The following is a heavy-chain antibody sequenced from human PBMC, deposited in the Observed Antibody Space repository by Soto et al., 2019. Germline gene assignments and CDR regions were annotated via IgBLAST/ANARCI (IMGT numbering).Heavy chain of an antibody. D-gene: IGHD6-19*01. Sequence: PSETLSLTCTVSGVSISRGGYYWSWIRQHPGKGLEWIGDIFYSGNPQYNPSLKSRVTISVDASKNQFSLKLSSVTAADTAVYYCASGQYSSAWYRAEYFQLWGQGTLVTVAS. CDR2: IFYSGNP. V-gene: IGHV4-31*03. CDR3: ASGQYSSAWYRAEYFQL. J-gene: IGHJ1*01. CDR1: GVSISRGGYY.